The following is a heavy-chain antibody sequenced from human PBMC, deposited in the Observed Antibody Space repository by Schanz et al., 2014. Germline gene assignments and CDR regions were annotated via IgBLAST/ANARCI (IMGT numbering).Heavy chain of an antibody. CDR1: GFTFSRYW. V-gene: IGHV3-7*01. J-gene: IGHJ6*02. CDR3: ARPLGPNYYYYGLDV. Sequence: EVQLVESGGGLVQPGGSLRLCCVASGFTFSRYWMTWVRQAPGKGLEWVANIKQDGSAKNYVDSVKGRFTISRDSAKKSLYLQMNGLRAEDTAVYYCARPLGPNYYYYGLDVWGQGTTVTVSS. CDR2: IKQDGSAK.